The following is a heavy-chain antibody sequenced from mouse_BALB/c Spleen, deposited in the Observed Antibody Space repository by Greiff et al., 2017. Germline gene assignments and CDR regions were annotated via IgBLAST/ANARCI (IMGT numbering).Heavy chain of an antibody. J-gene: IGHJ4*01. Sequence: VQLQESGAGLVKPGASVKLSCKASGYTFTEYIIHWVKQRSGQGLEWIGWFYPGSGSIKYNEKFKDKATLTADKSSSTVYMELSRLTSEDSAVYFCARHGYYDYDDGYAMDYWGQGTSVTVSS. CDR1: GYTFTEYI. V-gene: IGHV1-62-2*01. D-gene: IGHD2-4*01. CDR3: ARHGYYDYDDGYAMDY. CDR2: FYPGSGSI.